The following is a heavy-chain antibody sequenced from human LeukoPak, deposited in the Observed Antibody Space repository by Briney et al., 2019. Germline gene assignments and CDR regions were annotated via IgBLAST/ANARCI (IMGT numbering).Heavy chain of an antibody. CDR1: GYTFTSYY. D-gene: IGHD1-14*01. J-gene: IGHJ4*02. CDR3: VRGSAGNHLFDY. CDR2: INPSGGST. V-gene: IGHV1-46*01. Sequence: ASVKVSCKASGYTFTSYYMHWVRQAPGQGLEWMGIINPSGGSTSYAQKLQGRVTMTTDTSTSTADMELRSLRSDDTAVYYCVRGSAGNHLFDYWGQGTLVTVSS.